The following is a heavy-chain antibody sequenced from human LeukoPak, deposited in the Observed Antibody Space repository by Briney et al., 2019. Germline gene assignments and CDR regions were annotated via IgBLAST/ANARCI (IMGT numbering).Heavy chain of an antibody. Sequence: GGSLRLSCAASGFTFSSYWMSWVRQAPGKGLECVANIKQDGSEKYYVDSVKGRFTISRDNAKNSLYLQMNSLRAEDTAVYYCARGGTVVVPAARPLDYWGPGTLVTVSS. CDR1: GFTFSSYW. CDR3: ARGGTVVVPAARPLDY. J-gene: IGHJ4*02. V-gene: IGHV3-7*01. CDR2: IKQDGSEK. D-gene: IGHD2-2*02.